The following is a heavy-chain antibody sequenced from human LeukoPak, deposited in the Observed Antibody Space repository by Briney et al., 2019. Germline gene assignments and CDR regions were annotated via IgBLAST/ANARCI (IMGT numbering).Heavy chain of an antibody. D-gene: IGHD5-18*01. V-gene: IGHV3-23*01. CDR1: GFTFNTYA. CDR2: ISGNGGTT. Sequence: GGSLRLSCAASGFTFNTYAMSWVRQAPGKGLEWVSGISGNGGTTYYPDSVTGRFTISKDISKSTLYLQINSLRAEDTAIYYCAKMYGYSYGHIDYWGQGTLVTVSP. CDR3: AKMYGYSYGHIDY. J-gene: IGHJ4*02.